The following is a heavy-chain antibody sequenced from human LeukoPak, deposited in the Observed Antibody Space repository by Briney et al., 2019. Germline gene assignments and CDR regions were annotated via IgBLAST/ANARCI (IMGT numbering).Heavy chain of an antibody. CDR3: ARQRAYYYDSSGHYQGWFNP. CDR1: GGSISSSSYY. J-gene: IGHJ5*02. V-gene: IGHV4-39*01. Sequence: SETLSLTCTVSGGSISSSSYYWGWLRQPPGKGLEWIGSIYYSGSTYYKASLESRVTISVDTSKNQFSLKLTSVTAADTAIYYCARQRAYYYDSSGHYQGWFNPWGQGTLVTVSS. D-gene: IGHD3-22*01. CDR2: IYYSGST.